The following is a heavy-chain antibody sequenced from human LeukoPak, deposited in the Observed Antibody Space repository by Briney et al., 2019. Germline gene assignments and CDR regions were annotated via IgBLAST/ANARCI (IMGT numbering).Heavy chain of an antibody. CDR3: ARLSSNYGSGSIYDY. J-gene: IGHJ4*02. D-gene: IGHD3-10*01. CDR2: IYYSGST. CDR1: GDSISSSHYY. Sequence: SEILSLTCTVSGDSISSSHYYWGWSRQPPGKGLEWIGSIYYSGSTYYNPSLKSRVTISVDTSKKQFSLKLSSVTAADTAVYYCARLSSNYGSGSIYDYWGQGALATVFS. V-gene: IGHV4-39*01.